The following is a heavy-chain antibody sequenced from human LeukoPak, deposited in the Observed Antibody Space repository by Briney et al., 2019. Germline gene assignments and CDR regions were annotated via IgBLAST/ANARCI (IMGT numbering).Heavy chain of an antibody. Sequence: SETLSLTFTVSGGSISSSSYYWGWIRQPPGKGLEWIGYIHNSGSSYYNPSFKNRLSISVATSKNQFSLKLTSVTAADTAMYYCARFDSSGWFPDYWGQGNLLTVSS. CDR2: IHNSGSS. CDR3: ARFDSSGWFPDY. D-gene: IGHD6-19*01. CDR1: GGSISSSSYY. V-gene: IGHV4-30-4*08. J-gene: IGHJ4*02.